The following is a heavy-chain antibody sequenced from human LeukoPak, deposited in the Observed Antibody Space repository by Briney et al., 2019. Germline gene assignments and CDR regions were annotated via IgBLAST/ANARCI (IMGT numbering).Heavy chain of an antibody. V-gene: IGHV3-15*07. CDR3: AKGAPGYYDSSGYFFETYYFDY. Sequence: GGPLRLSCAASGFTFSNAWMNWVRQAPGKGLEWVGRIKSKTDGGTTDYAAPVKGRFTISRDDSKNTLYLQMNSLRAEDTAVYYCAKGAPGYYDSSGYFFETYYFDYWGQGTLVTVSS. D-gene: IGHD3-22*01. CDR1: GFTFSNAW. J-gene: IGHJ4*02. CDR2: IKSKTDGGTT.